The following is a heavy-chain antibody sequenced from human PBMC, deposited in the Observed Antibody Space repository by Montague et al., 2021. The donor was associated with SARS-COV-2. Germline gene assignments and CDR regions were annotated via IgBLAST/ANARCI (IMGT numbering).Heavy chain of an antibody. CDR1: GGSFSGYY. J-gene: IGHJ6*02. CDR3: ARVRYYGSGTSLGMDV. CDR2: INHSGSA. Sequence: SETLSLTCAVYGGSFSGYYWSWIRQPPGKGLEWIGEINHSGSANYSPSLKSRVTISVDTSKNQFPLKLSSVTAADTAVYYCARVRYYGSGTSLGMDVWGQGTTVTVSS. V-gene: IGHV4-34*01. D-gene: IGHD3-10*01.